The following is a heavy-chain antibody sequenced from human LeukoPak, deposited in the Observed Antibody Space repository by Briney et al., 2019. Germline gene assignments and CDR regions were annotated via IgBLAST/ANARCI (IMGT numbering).Heavy chain of an antibody. D-gene: IGHD3-10*01. Sequence: GRSLRLSCAASGLTFYGYAMHWVRQAPGKGLEWVSGITWNSGSIAYADSVKGRFTISRDNAKNSLYLQVNSLRSEDTALYYCAAGAGITRYWGQGTLVTVSS. J-gene: IGHJ4*02. V-gene: IGHV3-9*01. CDR2: ITWNSGSI. CDR3: AAGAGITRY. CDR1: GLTFYGYA.